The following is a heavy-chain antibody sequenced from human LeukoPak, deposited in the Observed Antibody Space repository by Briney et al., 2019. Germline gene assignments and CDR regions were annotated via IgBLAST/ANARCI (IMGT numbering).Heavy chain of an antibody. CDR3: ARGVQLDYYYYYMDV. V-gene: IGHV1-69*05. Sequence: ASVKVSCKASGGTFSSYAISWVRQAPGQELEWMGRIIPIFGTANYAQKFQGRVTITTDESTSTAYMELSSLRSEDTAVYYCARGVQLDYYYYYMDVWGKETTVTVSS. J-gene: IGHJ6*03. CDR2: IIPIFGTA. CDR1: GGTFSSYA. D-gene: IGHD5-18*01.